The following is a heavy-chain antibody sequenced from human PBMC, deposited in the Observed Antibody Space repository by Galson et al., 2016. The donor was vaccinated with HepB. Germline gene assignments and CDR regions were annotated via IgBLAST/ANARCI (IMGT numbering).Heavy chain of an antibody. J-gene: IGHJ4*02. Sequence: SLRLSCAASGFTFSSYAMTWVRQAPGKGLDWVSTISATGGSAYYTDSVKGRFTISRDNSKTTLYLEMNSLRVEDTAVYFCANYLGYGSGRPGYFHSWGQGTLVTVSP. CDR3: ANYLGYGSGRPGYFHS. CDR2: ISATGGSA. V-gene: IGHV3-23*01. CDR1: GFTFSSYA. D-gene: IGHD3-10*01.